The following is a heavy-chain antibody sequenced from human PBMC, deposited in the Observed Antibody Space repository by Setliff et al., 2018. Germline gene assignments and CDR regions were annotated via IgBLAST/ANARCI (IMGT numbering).Heavy chain of an antibody. CDR1: GGSISSGDYY. CDR2: IYSSGST. CDR3: ARSFSRSGKFLLDY. V-gene: IGHV4-30-4*08. D-gene: IGHD1-26*01. Sequence: SETLSLTCTVSGGSISSGDYYWSWIRQPPGKGLEWIGYIYSSGSTYYNPSLKSRVTISVDTSKNQFSLKVPSVTAADTAVYYCARSFSRSGKFLLDYWGQGALVTVSS. J-gene: IGHJ4*02.